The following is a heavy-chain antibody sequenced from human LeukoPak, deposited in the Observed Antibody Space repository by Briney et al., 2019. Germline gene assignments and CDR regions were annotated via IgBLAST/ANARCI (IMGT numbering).Heavy chain of an antibody. CDR1: GFTLSSNY. CDR3: ARDRAVIRSDYYYYGMDV. V-gene: IGHV3-53*01. Sequence: GGSLRLSCAASGFTLSSNYLSWVRQAPGKGLEWVSIIYSGGSTYYADSVKGRFTISRDNSKNTLYLQMNSLRAEDTAVYYCARDRAVIRSDYYYYGMDVWGQGTTVTVTS. CDR2: IYSGGST. D-gene: IGHD3-16*01. J-gene: IGHJ6*02.